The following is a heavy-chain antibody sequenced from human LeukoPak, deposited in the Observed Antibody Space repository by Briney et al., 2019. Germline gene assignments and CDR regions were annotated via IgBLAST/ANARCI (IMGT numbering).Heavy chain of an antibody. D-gene: IGHD2/OR15-2a*01. V-gene: IGHV3-30*02. CDR2: IRYDGSNT. CDR3: AKASTYYFDY. Sequence: GGSLRLSCAASGFPFGDEAMSWVRQAPGKGLEWLAFIRYDGSNTYYADSVQGRFTISRDNSKNTLSLQMTDLRAEDTAVYYCAKASTYYFDYWGQGALVTVSS. CDR1: GFPFGDEA. J-gene: IGHJ4*02.